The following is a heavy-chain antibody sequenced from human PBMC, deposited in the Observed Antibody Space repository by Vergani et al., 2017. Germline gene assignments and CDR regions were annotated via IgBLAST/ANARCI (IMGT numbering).Heavy chain of an antibody. D-gene: IGHD3-9*01. J-gene: IGHJ6*02. Sequence: QVQLQESGPGLVKPSQTLSLTCTVSGASISSGSYYWSWIRQPAGKGLEWIGRIYARVSTNYNPSLKSRVTISVDTSKNQFSLKLSSVTAADTAVYYCARSKLTGYYTDYYGMDVWGQGTAVTVSS. CDR3: ARSKLTGYYTDYYGMDV. CDR1: GASISSGSYY. V-gene: IGHV4-61*02. CDR2: IYARVST.